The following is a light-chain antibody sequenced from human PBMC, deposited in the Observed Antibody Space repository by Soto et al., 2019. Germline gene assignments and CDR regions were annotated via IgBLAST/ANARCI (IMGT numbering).Light chain of an antibody. J-gene: IGLJ1*01. Sequence: QSALTQPRSVSGSPGQSVTISCTGTSSVVGGYKYVSWYQQKPGKAPKLIIYGVSRWPSGVPNRFSGSKSGDTASLTVSGLQAEDEADYYCISYGGSNNYAFGSGTKVTVL. CDR1: SSVVGGYKY. CDR3: ISYGGSNNYA. V-gene: IGLV2-11*01. CDR2: GVS.